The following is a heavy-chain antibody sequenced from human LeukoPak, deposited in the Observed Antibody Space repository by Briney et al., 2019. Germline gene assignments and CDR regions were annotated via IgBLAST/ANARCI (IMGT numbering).Heavy chain of an antibody. D-gene: IGHD4-23*01. Sequence: SETLSLTCSVSGGSSSSSSYNWGWIRQPPGKGLEWIGSIHNSGSTDYDPSLKSRVTISVDTPKNQLSLKKSSVTAADTAVYCCASLYGGNSNNYYCDYWGQGTLVTVSS. CDR2: IHNSGST. J-gene: IGHJ4*02. CDR3: ASLYGGNSNNYYCDY. CDR1: GGSSSSSSYN. V-gene: IGHV4-39*01.